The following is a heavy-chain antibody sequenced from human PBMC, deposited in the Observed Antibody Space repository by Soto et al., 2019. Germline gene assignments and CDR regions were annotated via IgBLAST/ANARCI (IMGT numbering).Heavy chain of an antibody. CDR2: IYYSGST. CDR3: ASGAGSHYFAY. CDR1: GASIRRSGYY. V-gene: IGHV4-31*03. D-gene: IGHD3-10*01. J-gene: IGHJ4*02. Sequence: QVQLQESGPGLVTPSQTLSLTCTVSGASIRRSGYYWSWIRQHPGKGLVWIGYIYYSGSTYYNPSLNSRVTISQDTSNNQFSLRLTSVTAADTAVYYCASGAGSHYFAYWGQGILVTVSS.